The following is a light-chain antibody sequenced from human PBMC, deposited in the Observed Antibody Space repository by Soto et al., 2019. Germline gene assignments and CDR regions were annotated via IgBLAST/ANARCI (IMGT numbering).Light chain of an antibody. CDR1: QSISHKY. CDR3: QLYSGSPWT. CDR2: GVS. J-gene: IGKJ1*01. Sequence: EIVLTQSPGTLSMSPGERAALCCRASQSISHKYLAWFQKRPGQAPRLLIHGVSVRATGIPDRFSASGFGTDFTLTISRLEPEDFAVYYCQLYSGSPWTFGQGTKVEIK. V-gene: IGKV3-20*01.